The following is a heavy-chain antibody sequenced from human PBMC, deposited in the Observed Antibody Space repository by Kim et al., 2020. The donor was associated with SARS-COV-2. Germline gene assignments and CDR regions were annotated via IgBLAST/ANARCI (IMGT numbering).Heavy chain of an antibody. CDR1: GYTFTSYG. J-gene: IGHJ4*02. CDR3: ARVSRQLVAGDY. Sequence: ASVKVSCKASGYTFTSYGISWVRQAPGQGLEWMGWISAYNGNTNYAQKLQGRVTMNTDTSTSTAYMELRSLRSDDTAVYYCARVSRQLVAGDYWGQGTLVTVSS. CDR2: ISAYNGNT. D-gene: IGHD6-13*01. V-gene: IGHV1-18*01.